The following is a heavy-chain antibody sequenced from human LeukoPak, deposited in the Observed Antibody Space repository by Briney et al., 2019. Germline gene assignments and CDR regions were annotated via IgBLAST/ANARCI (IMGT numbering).Heavy chain of an antibody. CDR3: ARIPFDYYAMDV. D-gene: IGHD2-2*02. J-gene: IGHJ6*02. CDR1: GGSFSGYY. CDR2: INHSGST. V-gene: IGHV4-34*01. Sequence: PSETLSLTCAVYGGSFSGYYWSWIRQPPGKGLEWIGEINHSGSTNYNPSLKSRVTISVDTSKNQFSLKLNSVTAADTAVYYCARIPFDYYAMDVWGQGTTVTVSS.